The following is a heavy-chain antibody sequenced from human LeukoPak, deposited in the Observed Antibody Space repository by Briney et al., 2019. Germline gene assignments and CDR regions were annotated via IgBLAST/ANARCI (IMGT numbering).Heavy chain of an antibody. V-gene: IGHV4-39*07. J-gene: IGHJ6*03. CDR1: GGSISSSSHY. CDR2: IYYSGST. D-gene: IGHD4-17*01. Sequence: PSETLSLTCTVSGGSISSSSHYWGWIRQPPGKGLEWIGSIYYSGSTYYNPSLKSRVTITVDTSKNQCSLKLSSVTAADTAVYYCARSYGYYYNYMDVWGKGTTVTVSS. CDR3: ARSYGYYYNYMDV.